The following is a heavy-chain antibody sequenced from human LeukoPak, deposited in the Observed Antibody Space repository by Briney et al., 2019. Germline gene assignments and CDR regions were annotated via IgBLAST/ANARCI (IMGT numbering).Heavy chain of an antibody. CDR2: ISSSGSTI. V-gene: IGHV3-11*01. Sequence: GGSLRLPCAASGFTFSDYYMSWIRQAPGKGLEWVSYISSSGSTIYYADSVKGRFTISRDNAKNSLYLQMNSLRAEDTAVYYCARHQILWSDFDYWGQGTLVTVSS. D-gene: IGHD3-10*01. CDR3: ARHQILWSDFDY. CDR1: GFTFSDYY. J-gene: IGHJ4*02.